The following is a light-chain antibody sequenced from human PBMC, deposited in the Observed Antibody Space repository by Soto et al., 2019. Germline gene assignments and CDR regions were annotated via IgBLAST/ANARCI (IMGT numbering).Light chain of an antibody. Sequence: ALTQPASVSGSPGQSITISCTGTSSDVGSYNLVSWYQRHPGKAPKLMIYEGSKRPSGVSNRFSGSKSGNTASLTISGRQAEDEADYYCCSYAGSSTYVFGTGTKVTVL. CDR1: SSDVGSYNL. J-gene: IGLJ1*01. V-gene: IGLV2-23*01. CDR3: CSYAGSSTYV. CDR2: EGS.